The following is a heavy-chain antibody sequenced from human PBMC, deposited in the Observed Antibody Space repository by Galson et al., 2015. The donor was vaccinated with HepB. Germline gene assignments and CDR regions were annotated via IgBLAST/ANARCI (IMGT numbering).Heavy chain of an antibody. V-gene: IGHV3-23*01. CDR2: ISGSGGST. CDR1: GFTFSSYG. J-gene: IGHJ3*02. D-gene: IGHD2-2*01. CDR3: AREGGYCSSTSCYAGADSAFDI. Sequence: SLRLSCAASGFTFSSYGMSWVRQAPGKGLEWVSGISGSGGSTFYADSVKGRFTISRDNSKNTLYLQMNSLRAEDTAVYYCAREGGYCSSTSCYAGADSAFDIWGQGTMVTVSS.